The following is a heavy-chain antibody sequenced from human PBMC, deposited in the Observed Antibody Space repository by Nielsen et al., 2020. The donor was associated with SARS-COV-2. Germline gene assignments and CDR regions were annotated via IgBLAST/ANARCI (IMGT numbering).Heavy chain of an antibody. CDR2: IDWDDYK. CDR3: DLYRIETRVMVFDS. D-gene: IGHD1/OR15-1a*01. J-gene: IGHJ4*02. Sequence: SAPTLVKPTQNLTLTCTFSGFSLPTRGMCVSWIRQPPRKALEWLAHIDWDDYKYYNTSLTTRLTISKDTTQNQVVLTMTNMDPLDTATYYCDLYRIETRVMVFDSWGQGTLGTVPS. CDR1: GFSLPTRGMC. V-gene: IGHV2-70*12.